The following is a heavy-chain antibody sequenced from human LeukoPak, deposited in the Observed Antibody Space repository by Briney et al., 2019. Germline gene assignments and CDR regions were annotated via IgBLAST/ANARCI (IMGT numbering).Heavy chain of an antibody. V-gene: IGHV1-18*01. CDR2: ISAYNGYT. D-gene: IGHD3-16*01. CDR3: ARDGGYGRTPTDY. Sequence: ASVKVSCTASGYTFTRYGISWVRQAPGQGLEGMGWISAYNGYTNYAQKLQGRVTMTTDTSTNTAYLEVRGLRSDGTAVYDCARDGGYGRTPTDYWGEGTLLSV. CDR1: GYTFTRYG. J-gene: IGHJ4*02.